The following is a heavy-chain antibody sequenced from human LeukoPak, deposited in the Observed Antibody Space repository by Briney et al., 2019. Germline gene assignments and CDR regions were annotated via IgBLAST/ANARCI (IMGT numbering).Heavy chain of an antibody. V-gene: IGHV3-66*01. J-gene: IGHJ4*02. CDR2: IYSGGST. Sequence: GGSLRLSCAASEFSVGSNYMTWVRQAPGKGLEWVSLIYSGGSTYYADSVKGRFTISRDNAKNSLYLQMNSLRAEDTALYYCARGGGYDSYFDYWGQGTLVTVSS. D-gene: IGHD5-12*01. CDR3: ARGGGYDSYFDY. CDR1: EFSVGSNY.